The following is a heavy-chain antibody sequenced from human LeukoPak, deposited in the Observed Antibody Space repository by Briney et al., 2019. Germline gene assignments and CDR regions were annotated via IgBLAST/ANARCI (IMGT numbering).Heavy chain of an antibody. J-gene: IGHJ5*02. CDR3: ARDVKEYSSSWFNTPVNWFDP. Sequence: GGSLRLSCAASGFTFSDYYMSWIRQAPGKGLEWVSYISSSGSTIYYADSVKGRFTISRDNAKNSLYLQMNSLRAEDTAVYYCARDVKEYSSSWFNTPVNWFDPWGQGTLVTVSS. CDR1: GFTFSDYY. D-gene: IGHD6-13*01. V-gene: IGHV3-11*01. CDR2: ISSSGSTI.